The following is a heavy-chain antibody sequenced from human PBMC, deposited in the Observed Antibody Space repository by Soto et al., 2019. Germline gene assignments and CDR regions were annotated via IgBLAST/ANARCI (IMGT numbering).Heavy chain of an antibody. D-gene: IGHD6-13*01. CDR1: GFTFSSYG. J-gene: IGHJ5*02. V-gene: IGHV3-30*18. CDR2: ISYDGSNK. Sequence: QVQLVECGGGVVQPGRSLRLSCAASGFTFSSYGMHWVRQAPGKGLEWVAVISYDGSNKYYADSVKGRFTISRDNSKNTLYLQMNSLRAEDTAVYYCAKEAVRWSSSPPGWFDPWGQGTLVTVSS. CDR3: AKEAVRWSSSPPGWFDP.